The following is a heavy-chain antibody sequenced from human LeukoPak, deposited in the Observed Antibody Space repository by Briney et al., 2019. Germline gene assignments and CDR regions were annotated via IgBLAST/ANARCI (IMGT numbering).Heavy chain of an antibody. CDR2: VSGSGDTT. V-gene: IGHV3-23*01. CDR1: GFTFSSYA. Sequence: GGSLRLSCAASGFTFSSYAMNWVRQAPGKGLEWVSGVSGSGDTTPYADSVKGRFTISRDNSKNTLYLQMNSLRAEDTAVYYCAKDRYTSSSHRVDYWGQGTLVTVSS. D-gene: IGHD6-6*01. CDR3: AKDRYTSSSHRVDY. J-gene: IGHJ4*02.